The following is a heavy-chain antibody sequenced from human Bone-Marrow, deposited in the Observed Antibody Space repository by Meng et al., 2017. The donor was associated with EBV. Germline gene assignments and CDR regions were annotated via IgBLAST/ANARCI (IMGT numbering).Heavy chain of an antibody. V-gene: IGHV1-8*01. CDR3: ARGTYDRPVDP. CDR2: MNPNSGNT. D-gene: IGHD3-16*01. CDR1: GYTFTSYD. Sequence: HLVQVGAEVKNPGASVKVSCKASGYTFTSYDIHWVRQATGQGLEWMGWMNPNSGNTGYAQKFQDRVTMTRNTSISTAYMELSSLRSEDTAVYYCARGTYDRPVDPWGQGTLVTVSS. J-gene: IGHJ5*02.